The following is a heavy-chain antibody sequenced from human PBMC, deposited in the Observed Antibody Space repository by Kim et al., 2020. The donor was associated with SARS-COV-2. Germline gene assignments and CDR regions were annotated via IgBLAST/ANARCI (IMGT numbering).Heavy chain of an antibody. J-gene: IGHJ4*02. V-gene: IGHV1-69*13. CDR3: ARVLGKRWLQKEYYFDY. D-gene: IGHD5-12*01. CDR2: IIPIFGTA. Sequence: SVKVSCKASGGTFSSYAISWVRQAPGQGLEWMGGIIPIFGTANYAQKFQGRVTITADESTSTAYMELSSLRSEDTAVYYCARVLGKRWLQKEYYFDYWGQGTLVTVSS. CDR1: GGTFSSYA.